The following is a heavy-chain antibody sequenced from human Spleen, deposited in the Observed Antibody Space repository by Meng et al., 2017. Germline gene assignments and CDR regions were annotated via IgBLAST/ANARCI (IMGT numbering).Heavy chain of an antibody. D-gene: IGHD3-10*01. CDR3: ARDRPEFGEDPIT. J-gene: IGHJ5*02. Sequence: VQLQQWGAGLLKPSGTLSLTCAVSGVSISSSNWWSWFRQSPGKGLEWIGEIYHSGSSNYNPSLKSRVTMSVDKSKNHFSMDLNSVTAADTAVYYCARDRPEFGEDPITWGQGTLVTVSS. CDR2: IYHSGSS. V-gene: IGHV4-4*02. CDR1: GVSISSSNW.